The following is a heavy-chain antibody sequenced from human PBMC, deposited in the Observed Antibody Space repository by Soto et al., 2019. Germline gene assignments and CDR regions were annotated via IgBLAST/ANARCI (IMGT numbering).Heavy chain of an antibody. V-gene: IGHV1-18*01. CDR3: ARGHYDFWSGYCDY. J-gene: IGHJ4*02. CDR2: ISAYNGNT. D-gene: IGHD3-3*01. Sequence: GASVKVSCKSYGYTFTSYGISWVRQAPGQGLEWMGWISAYNGNTNYAQKLQGRVTMTTDTSTSTAYMELRSLRSDDTAVYYCARGHYDFWSGYCDYWGQGTLVTVSS. CDR1: GYTFTSYG.